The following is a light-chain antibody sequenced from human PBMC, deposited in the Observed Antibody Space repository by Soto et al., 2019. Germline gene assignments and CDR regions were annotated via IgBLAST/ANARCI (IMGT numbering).Light chain of an antibody. J-gene: IGKJ5*01. CDR1: QSIATPY. Sequence: EVVLTQSPGTLSLSPGDRVTLSCKASQSIATPYLAWYQQTFGQSPRLLISSTSKRAPDIPDRFSGAGSGTDFTLTISGLESEDSGVYYCHQYSSLPITFGQGTRLVI. V-gene: IGKV3-20*01. CDR2: STS. CDR3: HQYSSLPIT.